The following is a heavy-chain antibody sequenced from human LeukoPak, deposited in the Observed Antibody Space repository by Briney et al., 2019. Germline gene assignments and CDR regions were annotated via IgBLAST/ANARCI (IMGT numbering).Heavy chain of an antibody. V-gene: IGHV1-69*01. CDR1: GGTFSSYA. D-gene: IGHD3-10*01. J-gene: IGHJ6*02. Sequence: ASVKVSCKASGGTFSSYAISWVRQAPGQGLEWMGGIIPIFGTANYAQKFQGRVTITADESTSTAYMELSSLRSEDTAVYYRARVPRPGELFSTYYYYGMDVWGQGTTVTVSS. CDR2: IIPIFGTA. CDR3: ARVPRPGELFSTYYYYGMDV.